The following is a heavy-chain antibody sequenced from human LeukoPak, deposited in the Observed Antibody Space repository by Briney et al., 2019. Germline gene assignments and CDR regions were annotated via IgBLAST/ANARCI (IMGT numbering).Heavy chain of an antibody. CDR3: ASNQVGATTNYYYYYYMDV. Sequence: SVTVSCKASGGTFSSYAISWVRQAPGQGLEWMGGIIPIFGTANYAQKFQGRVTITTDESTSTAYMELSSLRSEDTAVYYCASNQVGATTNYYYYYYMDVWGKGTTVTVSS. CDR2: IIPIFGTA. D-gene: IGHD1-26*01. V-gene: IGHV1-69*05. J-gene: IGHJ6*03. CDR1: GGTFSSYA.